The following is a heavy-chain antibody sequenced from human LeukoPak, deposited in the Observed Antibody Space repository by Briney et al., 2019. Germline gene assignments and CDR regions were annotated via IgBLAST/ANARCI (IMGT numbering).Heavy chain of an antibody. CDR3: ARVNDCSSSSCFTSWFDP. V-gene: IGHV4-4*07. CDR1: GGSISNYY. J-gene: IGHJ5*02. Sequence: PSETLSLTCTVSGGSISNYYWNWIRQPAGKGLEWIGRIYSGGSTDYNPSLKSRVTMSVDTSKNQFSLSLSSVTAADTAVYYCARVNDCSSSSCFTSWFDPWGQGTLVTVSS. CDR2: IYSGGST. D-gene: IGHD2-2*02.